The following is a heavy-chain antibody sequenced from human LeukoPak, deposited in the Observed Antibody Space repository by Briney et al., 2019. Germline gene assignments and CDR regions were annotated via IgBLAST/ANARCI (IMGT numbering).Heavy chain of an antibody. V-gene: IGHV1-2*02. J-gene: IGHJ3*01. CDR2: MYFNSGAT. CDR3: AREGSSGQDWYAFDV. D-gene: IGHD5-12*01. CDR1: GFTFTGDY. Sequence: ASVKVSCKASGFTFTGDYVQWLRQAPGQGLEWVGWMYFNSGATRYAPKFQGRVTMTRDTSINTAYMELSSLRADDTAMYYCAREGSSGQDWYAFDVWGQETMVTVSS.